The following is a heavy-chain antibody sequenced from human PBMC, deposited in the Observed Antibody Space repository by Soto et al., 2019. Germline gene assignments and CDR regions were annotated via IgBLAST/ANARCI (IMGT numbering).Heavy chain of an antibody. Sequence: PSETLSLTCTVSGGSISSYYWSWIRQPPGKGLEWIGYIYYSGSPNYNPSLKSRVTISVATSKNQFSLKLSSVTAADTDVYYCARKKTRPGLSDPWGQGTLVTVSS. CDR1: GGSISSYY. D-gene: IGHD3-10*01. J-gene: IGHJ5*02. V-gene: IGHV4-59*01. CDR2: IYYSGSP. CDR3: ARKKTRPGLSDP.